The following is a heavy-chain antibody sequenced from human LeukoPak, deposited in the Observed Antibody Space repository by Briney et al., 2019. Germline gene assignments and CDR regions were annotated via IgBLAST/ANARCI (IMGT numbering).Heavy chain of an antibody. D-gene: IGHD3-10*01. CDR3: ARAYYYGSGSYGPFDY. J-gene: IGHJ4*02. CDR1: GGSISSGSYY. V-gene: IGHV4-61*02. Sequence: SQTLSLTCTVSGGSISSGSYYWSWIRQPAGKGLEWIGRIYTSGSTNYNPSLKSRVTISVDTSKNQFSLKLSSVTAADTAVYYGARAYYYGSGSYGPFDYWGQGTLVTVSS. CDR2: IYTSGST.